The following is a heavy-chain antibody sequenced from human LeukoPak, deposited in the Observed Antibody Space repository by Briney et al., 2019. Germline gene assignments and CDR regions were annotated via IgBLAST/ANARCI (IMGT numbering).Heavy chain of an antibody. CDR1: EFSVGSNY. CDR2: LYTVGGT. V-gene: IGHV3-53*01. Sequence: PGGSLRLSCAASEFSVGSNYMTWVRQAPGKWLEWVSVLYTVGGTDHADSVKGRFTISRDTSQNTLSLQMNSLRAEDTAIYYCTRSGYRHPYHFDSWGQGTLVTVSS. CDR3: TRSGYRHPYHFDS. D-gene: IGHD3-22*01. J-gene: IGHJ4*02.